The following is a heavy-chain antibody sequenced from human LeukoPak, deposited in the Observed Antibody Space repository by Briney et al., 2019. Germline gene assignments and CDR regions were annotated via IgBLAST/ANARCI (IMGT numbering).Heavy chain of an antibody. Sequence: NASETLSLTCTVSGDSISTTNYYWGWIRQPPGKGLEWIGSIYYGGSTYYNPPLKSRVTISVDTSKNQFSLKVNSVTAADTAVYYCARCVAVAAKYYFDYWGQGTLVTISS. J-gene: IGHJ4*02. CDR3: ARCVAVAAKYYFDY. CDR1: GDSISTTNYY. CDR2: IYYGGST. D-gene: IGHD6-13*01. V-gene: IGHV4-39*01.